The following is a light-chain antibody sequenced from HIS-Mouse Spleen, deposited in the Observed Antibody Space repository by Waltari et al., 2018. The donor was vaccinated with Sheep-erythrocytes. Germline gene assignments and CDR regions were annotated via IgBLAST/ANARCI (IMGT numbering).Light chain of an antibody. CDR3: CSYAGSYNHV. V-gene: IGLV2-11*01. Sequence: QSALTQPRSVSGSPGQSVTISCPGTSSDVGGYNYVSWYQPHPGKAPKLMIYDVSKRPSGGPDRVAGSKSGNTGSLTISRLQAEDEADYYCCSYAGSYNHVFATGTKVTVL. J-gene: IGLJ1*01. CDR2: DVS. CDR1: SSDVGGYNY.